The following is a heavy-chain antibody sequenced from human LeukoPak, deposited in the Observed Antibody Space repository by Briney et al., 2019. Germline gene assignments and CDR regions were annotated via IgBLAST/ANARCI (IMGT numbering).Heavy chain of an antibody. CDR3: ARVAGTGAYYYYGMDV. J-gene: IGHJ6*02. CDR1: GFTFSSYG. D-gene: IGHD6-19*01. V-gene: IGHV3-33*01. CDR2: IWYDGSNK. Sequence: GGSLRLSCAASGFTFSSYGMHWVRQAPGKGLEWVAVIWYDGSNKYYADSVKGRFTISRDNSKNTLYLQMNSLRAEDTAVYYCARVAGTGAYYYYGMDVWGQGTTVTVSS.